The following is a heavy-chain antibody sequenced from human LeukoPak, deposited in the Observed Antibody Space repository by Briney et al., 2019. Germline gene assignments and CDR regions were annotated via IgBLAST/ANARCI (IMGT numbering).Heavy chain of an antibody. CDR3: ASLEWLPSGMDV. J-gene: IGHJ6*02. Sequence: TGGSLRLPCAASGFTVSSNYMSWVRQAPGKGLEWVSVIYSGGSTYYADSVKGRFTISRDKSKNTLYLQMNSLRAEDTAVYYCASLEWLPSGMDVWGQGTTVTVSS. CDR1: GFTVSSNY. CDR2: IYSGGST. D-gene: IGHD3-3*01. V-gene: IGHV3-66*01.